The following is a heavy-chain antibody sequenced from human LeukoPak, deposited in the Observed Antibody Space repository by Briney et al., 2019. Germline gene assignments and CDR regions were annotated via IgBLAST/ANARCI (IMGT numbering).Heavy chain of an antibody. CDR2: IYHSGSN. CDR1: GYSISSGYY. V-gene: IGHV4-38-2*01. D-gene: IGHD3-3*01. CDR3: ASQGQTYYDFWSGYQFDY. J-gene: IGHJ4*02. Sequence: PSETLSLTCAVSGYSISSGYYWGWIRQPPGKGLELIGSIYHSGSNYYNPSLKSRVTISVGTSNNQFSLKLSSVTAADTAVYYCASQGQTYYDFWSGYQFDYWGQGTLVTVSS.